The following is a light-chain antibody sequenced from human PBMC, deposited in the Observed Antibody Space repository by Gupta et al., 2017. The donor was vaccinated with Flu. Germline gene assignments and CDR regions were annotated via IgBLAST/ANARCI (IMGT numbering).Light chain of an antibody. CDR3: MQGAHWPWA. CDR2: LVS. Sequence: DVVMTQSPRSLPVALGPPASLSCSSSPSLVSTDGSTVLHWFQQRPGQSPRSLMYLVSHRDSGVPDRFSGSGSGTDFTLKSSRVEAEDVGIYFCMQGAHWPWAFGQGTKVEIK. CDR1: PSLVSTDGSTV. J-gene: IGKJ1*01. V-gene: IGKV2-30*01.